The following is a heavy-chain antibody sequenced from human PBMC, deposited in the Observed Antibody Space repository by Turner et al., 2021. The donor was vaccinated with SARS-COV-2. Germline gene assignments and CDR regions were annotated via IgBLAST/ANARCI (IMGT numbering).Heavy chain of an antibody. CDR3: ARVGGAFDI. CDR2: INPSGGYT. J-gene: IGHJ3*02. V-gene: IGHV1-46*01. CDR1: GYTFTSYY. Sequence: QVQLVQSGAEVKKPGASVKVSCKASGYTFTSYYMHWVRQAPGQGLEWIGIINPSGGYTGYAQKFQGRVTMTRDTSTSTVYMELSSLRYEDTAVYYCARVGGAFDIWGQGTMVTVSS.